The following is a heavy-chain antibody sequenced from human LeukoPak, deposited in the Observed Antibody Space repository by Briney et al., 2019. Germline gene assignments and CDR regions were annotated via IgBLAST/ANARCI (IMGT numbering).Heavy chain of an antibody. CDR1: GFTFSCYS. J-gene: IGHJ4*02. V-gene: IGHV3-21*01. Sequence: KAGGSLRLSCAASGFTFSCYSMNWVRQAPGKGLEWVSSISSSSSYIYYADSVKGRFTISRDNAKNSLYLQMNSLRAEDTAVYYCARDSRNIGQNFDYWGQGTLVTVSS. CDR3: ARDSRNIGQNFDY. D-gene: IGHD2/OR15-2a*01. CDR2: ISSSSSYI.